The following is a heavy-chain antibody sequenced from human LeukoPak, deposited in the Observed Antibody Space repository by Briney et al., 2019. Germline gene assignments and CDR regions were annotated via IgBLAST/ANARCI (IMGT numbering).Heavy chain of an antibody. V-gene: IGHV3-11*06. CDR3: ARGSWRLVRGAASFES. CDR2: ISSRSRYT. J-gene: IGHJ4*02. D-gene: IGHD3-10*01. Sequence: GGSLRLSCAASGFTFSDYYMSWLRQAPGKGLEWVSYISSRSRYTNYADSVKGRFTVSRDNSKNTLYLQMNSLRAEDTAVYYCARGSWRLVRGAASFESWGQGTLVTVSS. CDR1: GFTFSDYY.